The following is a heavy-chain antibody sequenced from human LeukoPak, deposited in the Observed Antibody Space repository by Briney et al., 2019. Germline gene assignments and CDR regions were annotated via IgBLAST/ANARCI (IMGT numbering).Heavy chain of an antibody. Sequence: PGGSLRLSCTASGFTFGDYLMSWFRQAPGKGLEWIGFISGGTTEYAASAKGRFTISRDDPTSIAYLQMNSLTTEDTAVYYCSRGSGWLSVYWGQGTLVIVSS. V-gene: IGHV3-49*03. J-gene: IGHJ4*02. CDR1: GFTFGDYL. CDR2: ISGGTT. CDR3: SRGSGWLSVY. D-gene: IGHD6-19*01.